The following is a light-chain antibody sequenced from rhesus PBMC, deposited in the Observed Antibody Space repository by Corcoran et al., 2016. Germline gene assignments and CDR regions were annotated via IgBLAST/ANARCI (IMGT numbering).Light chain of an antibody. V-gene: IGLV2-32*01. CDR3: CSYGGNYDYI. CDR2: EVT. Sequence: QTALTQPRSVSGSPGQSVTISCPGTDSDIGLDDYVSWYQQHPGKAPKLIIYEVTKRPSGVSGRFSGSQSVNSASLTISGLQAEDVADYFCCSYGGNYDYIFGGGTRLTVL. J-gene: IGLJ1*01. CDR1: DSDIGLDDY.